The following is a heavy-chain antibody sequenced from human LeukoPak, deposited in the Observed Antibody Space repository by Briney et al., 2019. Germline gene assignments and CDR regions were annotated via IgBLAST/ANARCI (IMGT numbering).Heavy chain of an antibody. CDR1: GYTFTGYY. V-gene: IGHV1-2*02. D-gene: IGHD2/OR15-2a*01. J-gene: IGHJ4*02. CDR2: INPNSGGT. Sequence: GASVKVSCKASGYTFTGYYMHWMRQAPGQGNEWMGWINPNSGGTNYSQKFQGRVTMTRDTSISTAYMELSRLRSDDTAVYYCARGRLLAAKYYFDYWGQGTLVTVSS. CDR3: ARGRLLAAKYYFDY.